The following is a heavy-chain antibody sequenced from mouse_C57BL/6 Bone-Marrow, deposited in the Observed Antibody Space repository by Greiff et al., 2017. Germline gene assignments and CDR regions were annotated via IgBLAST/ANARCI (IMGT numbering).Heavy chain of an antibody. CDR3: ARGYFDY. CDR2: IDPSDSYT. CDR1: GYTFTSYW. Sequence: QVQLQQPGAELVKPGASVKLSCKASGYTFTSYWMQWVKQRPGQGLEWIGEIDPSDSYTNYNQKFKGKATLTVDTSSSTAYMQLSSLTSEDSAGYYCARGYFDYWGQGTTLTVSS. V-gene: IGHV1-50*01. J-gene: IGHJ2*01.